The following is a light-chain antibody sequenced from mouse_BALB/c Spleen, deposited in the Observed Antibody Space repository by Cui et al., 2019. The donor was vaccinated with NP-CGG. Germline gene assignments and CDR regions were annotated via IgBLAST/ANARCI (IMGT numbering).Light chain of an antibody. J-gene: IGLJ1*01. V-gene: IGLV1*01. CDR1: TGAVTTSNY. Sequence: QAVVTQESAPTTSPGETVTLTCRSITGAVTTSNYANWVQEKPDHLFTGLIGGTNNRAPSVPARFSGSLIGDKAALTITGAQTEDEAIYFCALWYSNHWVFGGGTKLTVL. CDR3: ALWYSNHWV. CDR2: GTN.